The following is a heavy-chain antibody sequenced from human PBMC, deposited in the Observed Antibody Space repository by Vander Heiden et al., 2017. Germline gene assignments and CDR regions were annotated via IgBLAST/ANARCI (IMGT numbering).Heavy chain of an antibody. CDR2: IWYDGSNK. J-gene: IGHJ4*02. Sequence: QVQLVESGGGVVQPGRSLRLSCAASGFTFSSYGMHWVRQAPGKGLEWVAVIWYDGSNKYYADSVKGRFTISRDNSKNTLYLQMNSLRAEDTAVYYCARGYSGYDYYFDYWGQGTLVTVSS. D-gene: IGHD5-12*01. CDR3: ARGYSGYDYYFDY. V-gene: IGHV3-33*01. CDR1: GFTFSSYG.